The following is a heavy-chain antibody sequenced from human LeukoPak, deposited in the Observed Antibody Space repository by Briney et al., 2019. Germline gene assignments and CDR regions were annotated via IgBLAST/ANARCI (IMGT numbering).Heavy chain of an antibody. D-gene: IGHD4-17*01. CDR3: ARFATSTVTTFTYYYYGMDV. V-gene: IGHV3-11*01. CDR2: ISSSGSTI. CDR1: GFTFSDYY. J-gene: IGHJ6*02. Sequence: PGGSLRLSCAASGFTFSDYYMSWIHQAPGKGLEWVSYISSSGSTIYYADSVKGRFTISRDNAKNSLYLQMNSLRAEDTAVYYCARFATSTVTTFTYYYYGMDVWGQGTTVTVSS.